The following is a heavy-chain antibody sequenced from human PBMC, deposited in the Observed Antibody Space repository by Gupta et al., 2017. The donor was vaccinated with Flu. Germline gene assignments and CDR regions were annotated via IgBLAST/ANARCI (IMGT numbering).Heavy chain of an antibody. Sequence: EVQLVESGGTLIQPGGSLRLSCATSGFTFSTFEMNWVRQAPGKGLEWVSYISDSGSAIYYADSVKGRFTISRDNAKNSLYLQMKSLRGEDTAVYYCASSRGYYDTSGDYYYVDWWGQGTLVTVSS. CDR3: ASSRGYYDTSGDYYYVDW. V-gene: IGHV3-48*03. D-gene: IGHD3-22*01. CDR1: GFTFSTFE. CDR2: ISDSGSAI. J-gene: IGHJ4*02.